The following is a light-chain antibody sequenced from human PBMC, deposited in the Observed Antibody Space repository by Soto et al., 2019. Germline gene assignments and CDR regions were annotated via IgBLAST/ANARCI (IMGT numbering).Light chain of an antibody. V-gene: IGLV2-14*01. J-gene: IGLJ2*01. Sequence: QSELTQPASVSGSPGQSITISCTGTSSDVGGYNYVSWYQQHPGKAPKLMIYDVSNRPSGVSNRFSGSKSGNTASLTISGLQAEDEADYYCSSYTSSSPVVFGGGTQLTVL. CDR2: DVS. CDR3: SSYTSSSPVV. CDR1: SSDVGGYNY.